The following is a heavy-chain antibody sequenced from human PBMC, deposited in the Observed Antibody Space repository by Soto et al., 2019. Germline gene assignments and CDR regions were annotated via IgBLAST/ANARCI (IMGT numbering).Heavy chain of an antibody. Sequence: ETLSLTCAVSGGSFSGYYWSWIRQPPGKELEWIGEINHSGITNYNPSLKSRVTISVDNSENQLSLSLNSVTAADTDVYYCARNVRYYIDYWGQGTLVTVSS. V-gene: IGHV4-34*01. J-gene: IGHJ4*02. CDR3: ARNVRYYIDY. CDR2: INHSGIT. CDR1: GGSFSGYY.